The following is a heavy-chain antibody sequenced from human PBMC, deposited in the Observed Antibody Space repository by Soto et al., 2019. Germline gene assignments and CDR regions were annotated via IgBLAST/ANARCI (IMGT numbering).Heavy chain of an antibody. V-gene: IGHV3-30-3*01. J-gene: IGHJ4*02. D-gene: IGHD2-15*01. Sequence: GGSLRLSCAASGFTFSSYAMHWVRQAPGKGLEWVAVISYDGSNKYYADSVKGRFTISRDNSKNTLYLQMNSLRAEDTAVYYCARDGTAVVVVQYYFDYWGQGTLVTVSS. CDR1: GFTFSSYA. CDR2: ISYDGSNK. CDR3: ARDGTAVVVVQYYFDY.